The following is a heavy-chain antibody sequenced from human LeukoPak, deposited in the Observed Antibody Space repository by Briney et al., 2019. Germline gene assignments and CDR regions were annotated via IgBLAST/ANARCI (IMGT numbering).Heavy chain of an antibody. J-gene: IGHJ2*01. V-gene: IGHV3-33*01. Sequence: GGSLRLSCAASGFTFGSYGMHWVRQAPGKGLEWVAVIWYDGSNKYYPDSVQGRFTISRDNSKNTLYLQVNSLRAEDTAVYYCVRDRSMSGWYIDLWGRGTLVTVSS. CDR1: GFTFGSYG. D-gene: IGHD2/OR15-2a*01. CDR2: IWYDGSNK. CDR3: VRDRSMSGWYIDL.